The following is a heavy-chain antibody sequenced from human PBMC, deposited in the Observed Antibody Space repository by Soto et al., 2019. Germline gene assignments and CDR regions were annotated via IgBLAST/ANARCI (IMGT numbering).Heavy chain of an antibody. V-gene: IGHV3-21*01. J-gene: IGHJ1*01. CDR2: ISSSSSYI. Sequence: EVQLVESGGGLVKPGGSLRLSCAASGFTFSSYSMNWVRQAPGKGLEWVSSISSSSSYIYSADSVKGRFTISRDNAKNSLYLQMNSLRAEDTAIYYCARRDPGAYFQPWGQGPLVTVSS. CDR1: GFTFSSYS. D-gene: IGHD1-26*01. CDR3: ARRDPGAYFQP.